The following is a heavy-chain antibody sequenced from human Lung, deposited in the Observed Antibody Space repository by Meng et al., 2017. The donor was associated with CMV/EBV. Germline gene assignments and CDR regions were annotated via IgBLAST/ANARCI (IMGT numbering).Heavy chain of an antibody. D-gene: IGHD1-26*01. CDR1: GFTLRRYW. CDR2: IDSDGRDI. J-gene: IGHJ4*02. CDR3: ARGVAESLGWEMGY. V-gene: IGHV3-74*03. Sequence: EVQLVESGGGLVQPGGSLRLSCAVSGFTLRRYWMHWVRQAPGKGLEWVSRIDSDGRDITYADSVRGRFTISRDDAKNTLYLQMNSLRVEDTAVYYCARGVAESLGWEMGYWGQGTLGTVSS.